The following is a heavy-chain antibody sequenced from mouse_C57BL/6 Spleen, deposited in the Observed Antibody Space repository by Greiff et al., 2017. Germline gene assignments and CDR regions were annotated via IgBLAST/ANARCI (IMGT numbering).Heavy chain of an antibody. V-gene: IGHV5-4*01. Sequence: EVHLVESGGGLVKPGGSLKLSCAASGFTFSSYAMSWVRQTPEKRLEWVATISDGGSYTYYPDNVKGRFTISRDNAKNNLYLQMSHLKSEDTAMYYCARAYYSNSFFAYWGQGTLVTVSA. CDR2: ISDGGSYT. J-gene: IGHJ3*01. CDR1: GFTFSSYA. CDR3: ARAYYSNSFFAY. D-gene: IGHD2-5*01.